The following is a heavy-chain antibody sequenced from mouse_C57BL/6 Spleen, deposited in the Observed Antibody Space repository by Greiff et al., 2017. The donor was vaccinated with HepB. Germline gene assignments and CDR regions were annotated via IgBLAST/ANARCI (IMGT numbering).Heavy chain of an antibody. Sequence: QVHVKQSGAELVKPGASVKISCKASGYAFSSYWMNWVKQRPGKGLEWIGQIYPGDGDTNYNGKFKGKATLTADKSSSTAYMQLSSLTSEDSAVYFCARRNYYGSSYVGWYFDVWGTGTTVTVSS. CDR2: IYPGDGDT. CDR3: ARRNYYGSSYVGWYFDV. J-gene: IGHJ1*03. CDR1: GYAFSSYW. V-gene: IGHV1-80*01. D-gene: IGHD1-1*01.